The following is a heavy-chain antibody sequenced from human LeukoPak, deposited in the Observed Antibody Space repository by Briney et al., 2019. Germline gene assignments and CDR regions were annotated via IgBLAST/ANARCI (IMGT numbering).Heavy chain of an antibody. J-gene: IGHJ3*02. D-gene: IGHD6-13*01. Sequence: GGSLRLSCEASGLPFSTFWMIWVRQPPGKGLEWVANIRQDGSGEDYVDSVKGRFTISRDNARNSLYLQMSSLGAEDTAVYYCAREVYSSSRPADAFDIWGQGTVVTVSS. CDR1: GLPFSTFW. CDR2: IRQDGSGE. CDR3: AREVYSSSRPADAFDI. V-gene: IGHV3-7*01.